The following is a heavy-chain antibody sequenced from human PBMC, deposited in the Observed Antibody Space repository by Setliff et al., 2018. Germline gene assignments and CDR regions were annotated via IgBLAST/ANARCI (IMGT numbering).Heavy chain of an antibody. CDR3: TTDPSPTFGGVIGAAFDF. CDR1: GFTFSTAW. V-gene: IGHV3-15*01. CDR2: IKGKNDGLAT. J-gene: IGHJ3*01. Sequence: GGSLRLSCAASGFTFSTAWMNWVRQAPGKGLEWVGRIKGKNDGLATDYAAPVKGRFTISRDGSKNTLYLQMNSLKTEDTAVYYCTTDPSPTFGGVIGAAFDFWGQGTMVTVSS. D-gene: IGHD3-16*01.